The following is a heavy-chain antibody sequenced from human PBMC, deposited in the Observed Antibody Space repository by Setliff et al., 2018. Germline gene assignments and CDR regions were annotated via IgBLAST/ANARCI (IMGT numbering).Heavy chain of an antibody. D-gene: IGHD3-16*01. CDR1: GGSISRSSYY. CDR3: ARDYGPNDY. Sequence: SETLSLTCTVSGGSISRSSYYWGWIRQSPGKGLEWIGSIYHTGTTYYNPSLKSRVTISVDTSKNQFSLRLSSVTAADTAVYFCARDYGPNDYWGQGSLVTVSS. V-gene: IGHV4-39*07. J-gene: IGHJ4*02. CDR2: IYHTGTT.